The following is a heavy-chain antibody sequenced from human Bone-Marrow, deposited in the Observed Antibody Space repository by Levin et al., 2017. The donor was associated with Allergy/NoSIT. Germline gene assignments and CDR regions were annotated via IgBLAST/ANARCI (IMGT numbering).Heavy chain of an antibody. CDR2: ISYDGSNK. CDR1: GFTFSSYG. D-gene: IGHD6-19*01. V-gene: IGHV3-30*18. Sequence: GGSLRLSCAASGFTFSSYGMHWVRQAPGKGLEWVAVISYDGSNKYYADSVKGRFTISRDNSKNTLYLQMNSLRAEDTAVYYCAKSLTIAVAGSLIWSDGMDVWGQGTTVTVSS. J-gene: IGHJ6*02. CDR3: AKSLTIAVAGSLIWSDGMDV.